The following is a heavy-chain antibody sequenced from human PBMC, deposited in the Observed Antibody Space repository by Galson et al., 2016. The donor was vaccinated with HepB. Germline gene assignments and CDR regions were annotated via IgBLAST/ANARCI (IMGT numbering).Heavy chain of an antibody. V-gene: IGHV3-23*01. Sequence: GFTFKYHAMSWVRQAPGSGLEWVAVISDGGTARYADSVKGRFTISRDNSKNTVYLQMDSLRAEDRAEYYCARVSGPWVGVPAAKVYFDFWGQGTLVIVSS. CDR2: ISDGGTA. CDR3: ARVSGPWVGVPAAKVYFDF. J-gene: IGHJ4*02. D-gene: IGHD2-2*01. CDR1: GFTFKYHA.